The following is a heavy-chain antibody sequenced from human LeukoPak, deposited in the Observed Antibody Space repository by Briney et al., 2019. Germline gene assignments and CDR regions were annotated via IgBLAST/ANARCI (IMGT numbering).Heavy chain of an antibody. CDR3: AKEFSSSWSVT. V-gene: IGHV3-23*01. Sequence: GGSLRLSCAASGFTFSSYAMSWVRQAPGKGLEWVSAISGSGGSTYYADSVKGRFTLSRDNSRSTLYLQMDSLRAEDTALYYCAKEFSSSWSVTWGQGTLVTVSS. CDR1: GFTFSSYA. D-gene: IGHD6-13*01. J-gene: IGHJ4*02. CDR2: ISGSGGST.